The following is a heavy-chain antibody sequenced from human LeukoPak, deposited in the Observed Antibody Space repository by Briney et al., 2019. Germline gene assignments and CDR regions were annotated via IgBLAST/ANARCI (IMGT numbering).Heavy chain of an antibody. J-gene: IGHJ6*02. V-gene: IGHV3-23*01. CDR1: GFTFTTYA. D-gene: IGHD2-15*01. CDR3: AKDLSYCSGGTCYTSRYYGMDV. CDR2: ISGRGDST. Sequence: RPGGSLRLSCAASGFTFTTYAMSWVRQAPGKGLEWVSGISGRGDSTNYADSVTGRFTISRDNSNNTLYLQMNSLRAEDTAVYYCAKDLSYCSGGTCYTSRYYGMDVWGQGTTVTVSS.